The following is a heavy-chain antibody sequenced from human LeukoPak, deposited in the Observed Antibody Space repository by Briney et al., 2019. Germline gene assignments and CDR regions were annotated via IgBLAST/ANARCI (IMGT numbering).Heavy chain of an antibody. CDR1: GFTVSSYG. CDR3: AKGRVWFGELLSYYFDY. CDR2: ISYDGSNK. J-gene: IGHJ4*02. D-gene: IGHD3-10*01. V-gene: IGHV3-30*18. Sequence: GGSLRLSCAASGFTVSSYGMHWVRQAPGKGLEWVAVISYDGSNKYYADSVKGRFTISRDNSKNTLYLQMNSLRAEDTAVYYCAKGRVWFGELLSYYFDYWGQGTLVTVSS.